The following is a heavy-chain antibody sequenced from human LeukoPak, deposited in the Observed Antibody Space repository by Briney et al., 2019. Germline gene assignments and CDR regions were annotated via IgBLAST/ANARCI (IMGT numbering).Heavy chain of an antibody. CDR3: ATGYQYLDY. J-gene: IGHJ4*02. V-gene: IGHV3-30*04. CDR2: ISYDGSNK. Sequence: GRSLRLSCAASGFTFSSYAMHWVRQAPGKGLEWVADISYDGSNKYYADSVKGRFTISRDNSKNTLYLQMNSLRAEDTAVYYCATGYQYLDYWGQGTLVTVSS. CDR1: GFTFSSYA. D-gene: IGHD3-9*01.